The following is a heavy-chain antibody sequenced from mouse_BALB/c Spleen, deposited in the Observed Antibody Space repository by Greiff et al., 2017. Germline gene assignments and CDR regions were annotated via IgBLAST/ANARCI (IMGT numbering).Heavy chain of an antibody. CDR2: ISTYYGDA. D-gene: IGHD2-1*01. CDR3: ARSFYGNYWYFGV. Sequence: QVQLQQSGAELVRPGVSVKISCKGSGYTFTDYAMHWVKQSHAKSLEWIGVISTYYGDASYNQKFKGKATMTVDKSSSTAYMELARLTSEDSAIYYCARSFYGNYWYFGVWGAGTTVTVSS. J-gene: IGHJ1*01. CDR1: GYTFTDYA. V-gene: IGHV1S137*01.